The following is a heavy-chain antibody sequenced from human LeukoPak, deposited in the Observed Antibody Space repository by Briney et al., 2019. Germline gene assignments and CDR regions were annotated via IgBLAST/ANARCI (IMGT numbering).Heavy chain of an antibody. CDR2: IIPIFGTA. J-gene: IGHJ4*02. Sequence: VASVKVSCKASGGTFSSYAISWVRQAPGQGLEWMGRIIPIFGTANYAQKLQGRVTITTDESTSTAYMELSSLRSEDTAVYYCARDPPDYYDSSGHSGSYWGQGTLVTVSS. V-gene: IGHV1-69*05. CDR1: GGTFSSYA. CDR3: ARDPPDYYDSSGHSGSY. D-gene: IGHD3-22*01.